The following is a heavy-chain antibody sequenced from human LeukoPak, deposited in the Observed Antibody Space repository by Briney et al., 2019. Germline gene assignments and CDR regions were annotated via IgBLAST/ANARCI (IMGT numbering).Heavy chain of an antibody. V-gene: IGHV1-2*02. CDR2: INPNSGGT. J-gene: IGHJ4*02. D-gene: IGHD3-10*01. Sequence: ASVKVSCKASGYTFTGYYVHWVRQAPGQGLEWMGWINPNSGGTNYAQKFQGRVTMTRDTSISTAYMEPSRLRSDDTAVYYCARDLTPRITMVRGVSDYWGQGTLVTVSS. CDR1: GYTFTGYY. CDR3: ARDLTPRITMVRGVSDY.